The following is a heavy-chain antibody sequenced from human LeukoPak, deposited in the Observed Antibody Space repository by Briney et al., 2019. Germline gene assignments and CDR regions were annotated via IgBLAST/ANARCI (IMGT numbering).Heavy chain of an antibody. CDR2: VYYSGST. CDR1: GGSISSRSYY. D-gene: IGHD3-22*01. V-gene: IGHV4-39*01. J-gene: IGHJ4*02. CDR3: ARSGSSSGYLFDY. Sequence: PSETLSLTCTVSGGSISSRSYYWGWIRQPPGKGREGIGSVYYSGSTYYNPSLKSRVTISVDTSKNQFSLKLSSVTAADTAVYYCARSGSSSGYLFDYWGQGTLVTVSS.